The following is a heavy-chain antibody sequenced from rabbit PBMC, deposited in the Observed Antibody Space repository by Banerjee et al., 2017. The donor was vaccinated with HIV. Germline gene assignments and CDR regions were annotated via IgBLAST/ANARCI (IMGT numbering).Heavy chain of an antibody. CDR1: GFSFSNKYV. V-gene: IGHV1S45*01. CDR2: INTSSGNT. Sequence: QEQLEESGGDLVKPEGSLTLTCTASGFSFSNKYVMCWVRQAPGKGLEWIACINTSSGNTVYATWAKGRFTISRTSSTTVALQMTSLTAADTATYFCARGFGTVGNAYFNLWGPGTLVTVS. D-gene: IGHD5-1*01. CDR3: ARGFGTVGNAYFNL. J-gene: IGHJ4*01.